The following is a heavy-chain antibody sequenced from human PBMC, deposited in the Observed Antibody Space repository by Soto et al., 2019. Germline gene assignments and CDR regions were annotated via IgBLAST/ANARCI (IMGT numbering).Heavy chain of an antibody. CDR1: GFTFSSYG. CDR3: AKEGGSSWCLVCDGMDV. V-gene: IGHV3-30*18. D-gene: IGHD6-13*01. CDR2: ISYDGSNK. J-gene: IGHJ6*02. Sequence: GGSLRLSCAASGFTFSSYGMHWVRQAPGKGLEWVAVISYDGSNKYYADSVKGRFTISRDNSKNTLYLQMNSLRAEDTAVYYCAKEGGSSWCLVCDGMDVWGQGTTVTVSS.